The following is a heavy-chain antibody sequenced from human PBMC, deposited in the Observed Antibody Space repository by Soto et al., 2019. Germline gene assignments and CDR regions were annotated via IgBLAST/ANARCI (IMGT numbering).Heavy chain of an antibody. J-gene: IGHJ6*02. V-gene: IGHV1-2*02. D-gene: IGHD2-2*01. CDR2: INPNSGGT. CDR1: AYTFTGYN. CDR3: ATVRYCSSTSCSRNYYYYGMDV. Sequence: ASVKDSCKASAYTFTGYNMHWVRQAPGQGHESMRWINPNSGGTIYAQKFQGRVTMTEDTSTDTAYMELSSLRSEDTAVYYCATVRYCSSTSCSRNYYYYGMDVWGQGTTVTVSS.